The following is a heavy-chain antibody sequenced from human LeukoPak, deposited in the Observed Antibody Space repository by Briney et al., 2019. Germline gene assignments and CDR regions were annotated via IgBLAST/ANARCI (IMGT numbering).Heavy chain of an antibody. J-gene: IGHJ4*02. CDR3: ARGLGQLVLKERPADDY. V-gene: IGHV3-21*04. D-gene: IGHD6-6*01. CDR2: ISSSSSYI. CDR1: GFTFSSYS. Sequence: PAGSLRLSCAASGFTFSSYSMNWVRQAPGKGLEWVSSISSSSSYIYYADSVKGRFTISRDNAKNSLYLQMNSLRAEDTAVYYCARGLGQLVLKERPADDYWGQGTLVTVSS.